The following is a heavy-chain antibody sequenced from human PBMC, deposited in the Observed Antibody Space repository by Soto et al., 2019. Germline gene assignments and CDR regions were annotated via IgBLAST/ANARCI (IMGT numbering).Heavy chain of an antibody. CDR1: GGSISSSNYY. D-gene: IGHD3-10*01. CDR3: ARQTYSYGLGNHYTLGWFDS. J-gene: IGHJ5*01. V-gene: IGHV4-39*01. CDR2: IYYSGTA. Sequence: LQLQESGPRLVKPAETLTLTCALSGGSISSSNYYWGWVRQTPEKGLEWIGSIYYSGTAYYSPSLQGRGTPFVDPSRTHFSLQLTSVSAADTAVYYCARQTYSYGLGNHYTLGWFDSWGQGTRVTVSS.